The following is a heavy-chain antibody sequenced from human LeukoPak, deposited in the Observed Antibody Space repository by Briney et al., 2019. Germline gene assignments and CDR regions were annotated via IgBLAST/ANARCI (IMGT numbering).Heavy chain of an antibody. V-gene: IGHV3-74*01. CDR2: IRNDGTTI. J-gene: IGHJ2*01. CDR1: GFTFSTYW. CDR3: VRLYKIEGADL. Sequence: GGSLRLSCAASGFTFSTYWMHWVRQTPGKGLVWVSSIRNDGTTINYADSVKGRFTISRDNAKNTLYLQMNSLRAEDTAVYYCVRLYKIEGADLWGRGTLVTVSS. D-gene: IGHD1-14*01.